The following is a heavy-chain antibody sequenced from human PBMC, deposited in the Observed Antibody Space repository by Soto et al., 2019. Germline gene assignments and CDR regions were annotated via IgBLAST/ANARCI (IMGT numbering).Heavy chain of an antibody. V-gene: IGHV3-30-3*01. CDR1: GFTFSSYA. CDR2: ISYDGSNK. D-gene: IGHD2-15*01. J-gene: IGHJ4*02. Sequence: QVQLVESGGGVVQPGRSLRLSCEASGFTFSSYAMHWVRQAPGKGLEWVAVISYDGSNKYYADSVKGRFTISRDNSKNTLYLQMNSLRAEDTAVYYCARGGDIVVVVAATPFDYWGQGTLVTVSS. CDR3: ARGGDIVVVVAATPFDY.